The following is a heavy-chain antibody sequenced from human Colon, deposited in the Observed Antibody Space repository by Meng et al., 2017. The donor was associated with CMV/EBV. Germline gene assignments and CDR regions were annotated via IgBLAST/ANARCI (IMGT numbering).Heavy chain of an antibody. CDR3: AIHPFYFESSGPGSY. V-gene: IGHV1-18*01. Sequence: SCSILNIYVISWVRQAPGQGLKWMGGFSSYNGNINYAKEFQGRLTLTTETSTNTAYMDLRSLGSDDTAIYYCAIHPFYFESSGPGSYWGQGNLVTVSS. CDR1: CSILNIYV. CDR2: FSSYNGNI. J-gene: IGHJ4*02. D-gene: IGHD3-22*01.